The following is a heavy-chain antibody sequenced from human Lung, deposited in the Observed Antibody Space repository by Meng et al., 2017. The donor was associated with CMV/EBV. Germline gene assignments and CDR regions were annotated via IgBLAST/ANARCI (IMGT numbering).Heavy chain of an antibody. J-gene: IGHJ4*02. CDR2: IIPFFGAA. Sequence: GTFNSYAISWVRQAPGRGLGWMGEIIPFFGAANYAQKFQGRVTITTDEFTTTAYMELSSLRSEDTAVYYCASSYCYDSSGYVYFDYWGQGTLVTVSS. CDR1: GTFNSYA. D-gene: IGHD3-22*01. V-gene: IGHV1-69*05. CDR3: ASSYCYDSSGYVYFDY.